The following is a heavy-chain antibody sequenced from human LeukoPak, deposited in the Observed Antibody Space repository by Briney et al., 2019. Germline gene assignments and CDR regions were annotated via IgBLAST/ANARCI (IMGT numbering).Heavy chain of an antibody. CDR1: GFTFSSDA. CDR3: AVQSFDY. J-gene: IGHJ4*02. CDR2: INSDGGDT. Sequence: GGSLRLSCAASGFTFSSDAMHWVRQAPGKGLEYVSGINSDGGDTQYTASVKGRFTVSRDNSENTLYLQMSSLRPEDTAVYYCAVQSFDYWGQGTLVTVSS. V-gene: IGHV3-64D*06.